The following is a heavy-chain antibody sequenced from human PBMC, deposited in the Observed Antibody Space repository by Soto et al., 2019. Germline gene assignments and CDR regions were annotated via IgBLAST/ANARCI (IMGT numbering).Heavy chain of an antibody. CDR1: GGSISSYY. Sequence: SEILSLTCTVSGGSISSYYWSWIRQPPGKGLEWIGYIYYSGSTNYNPSLKSRVTISVVTSKNQFSLKLSSVTAADTAVYYCARTIAVAGTRFYYFDYWGQGTLVTVSS. CDR2: IYYSGST. CDR3: ARTIAVAGTRFYYFDY. D-gene: IGHD6-19*01. V-gene: IGHV4-59*01. J-gene: IGHJ4*02.